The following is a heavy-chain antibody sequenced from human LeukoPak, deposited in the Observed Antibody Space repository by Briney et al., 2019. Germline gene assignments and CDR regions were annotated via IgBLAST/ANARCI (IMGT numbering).Heavy chain of an antibody. CDR1: GFTIRIYG. Sequence: GGSLRLSCAVSGFTIRIYGMHWVRQAPGKGLEWVSYISGSSDAIYYADSVKGRFTISRDNAKNSLYLQMNSLRDEDTAVYYCARYFGDPQGMDVWGQGTTVTVSS. J-gene: IGHJ6*02. D-gene: IGHD3-10*01. CDR2: ISGSSDAI. V-gene: IGHV3-48*02. CDR3: ARYFGDPQGMDV.